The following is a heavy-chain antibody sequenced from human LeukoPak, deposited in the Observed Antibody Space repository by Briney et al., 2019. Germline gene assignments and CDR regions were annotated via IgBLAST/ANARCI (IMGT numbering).Heavy chain of an antibody. D-gene: IGHD6-13*01. CDR1: GFTFSSYS. Sequence: GGSVRLSCAASGFTFSSYSMNWVRQAPGEGLEWVSSISSSSSYIYYADSVKGRFTISRDNAKNSLYLQMNSLRAEDTAVYYCARAVSSSWTNWFDPWGQGTLVTVSS. V-gene: IGHV3-21*01. CDR3: ARAVSSSWTNWFDP. CDR2: ISSSSSYI. J-gene: IGHJ5*02.